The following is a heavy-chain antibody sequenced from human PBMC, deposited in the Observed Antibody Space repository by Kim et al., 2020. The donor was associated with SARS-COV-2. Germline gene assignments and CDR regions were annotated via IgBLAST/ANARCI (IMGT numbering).Heavy chain of an antibody. CDR3: ARVLLWFGEFGRFDY. Sequence: SETLSLTCTVSGGSISSGGYYWSWIRQHPGKGLEWIGYIYYSGSTYYNPSLKSRVTISVDTSKNQFSLKLSSVTAADTAGYYCARVLLWFGEFGRFDYWGQGTLVTVSS. CDR1: GGSISSGGYY. D-gene: IGHD3-10*01. CDR2: IYYSGST. J-gene: IGHJ4*02. V-gene: IGHV4-31*03.